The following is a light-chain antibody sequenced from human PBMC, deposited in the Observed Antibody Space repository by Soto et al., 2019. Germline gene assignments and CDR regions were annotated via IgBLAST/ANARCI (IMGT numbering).Light chain of an antibody. CDR1: QSISGS. CDR2: VAS. Sequence: DIQMTQSPSTLSASVGDRVTITCRASQSISGSLAWYQQKPGKAPKLLIFVASNLKSGVPSRFSGSGSGTEYTLTISRLQPDDSASYYCQQYNGYWTFGQGTRVEIK. J-gene: IGKJ1*01. CDR3: QQYNGYWT. V-gene: IGKV1-5*03.